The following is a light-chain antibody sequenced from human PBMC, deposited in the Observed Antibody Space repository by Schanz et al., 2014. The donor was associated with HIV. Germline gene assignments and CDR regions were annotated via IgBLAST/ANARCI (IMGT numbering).Light chain of an antibody. V-gene: IGLV2-14*03. CDR2: DVN. J-gene: IGLJ1*01. CDR3: SSYTNRDIYV. CDR1: SSDVGGYNY. Sequence: QSALTQPASVAGSPGQPITISCTGTSSDVGGYNYVSWYQQHPGEAPKLLIYDVNNRPSGVSNRFSGSKSGNTASLTISALQAEDEADYYCSSYTNRDIYVIGTGTKLTVL.